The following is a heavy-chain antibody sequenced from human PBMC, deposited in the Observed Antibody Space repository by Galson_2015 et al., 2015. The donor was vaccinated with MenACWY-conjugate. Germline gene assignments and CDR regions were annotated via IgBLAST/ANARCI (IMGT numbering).Heavy chain of an antibody. Sequence: SLRLSCAPSGFTFSTYWMHWVRQAPGKGLEWVSRIDPDGSTTDYAESMKARFTISRDKAKNTLFLQIHSLRVEDAAVYYCATAGSYRFDYWGQGALVTVSS. CDR3: ATAGSYRFDY. CDR2: IDPDGSTT. V-gene: IGHV3-74*01. CDR1: GFTFSTYW. J-gene: IGHJ4*02. D-gene: IGHD1-26*01.